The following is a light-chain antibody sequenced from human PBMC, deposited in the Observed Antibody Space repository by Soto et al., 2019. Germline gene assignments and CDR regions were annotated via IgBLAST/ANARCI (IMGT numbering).Light chain of an antibody. CDR2: EVS. CDR1: SSDVGNYKY. V-gene: IGLV2-14*01. Sequence: QSALTQPASVSGSPGQSITISCTGTSSDVGNYKYVSWYQQHPGKAPKLMISEVSNRPSGVSNRFSGSKSGNTASLTISGLQAEDETDYYCVSYTSSGTDVFGTGTPLTVL. CDR3: VSYTSSGTDV. J-gene: IGLJ1*01.